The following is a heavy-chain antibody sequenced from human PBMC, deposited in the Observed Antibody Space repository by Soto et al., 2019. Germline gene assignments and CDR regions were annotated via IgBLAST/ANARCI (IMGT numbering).Heavy chain of an antibody. Sequence: SVKVSCKASGGTFSSYAISWVRQAPGQGLEWMGGILPIFGTENYAQKFQGRVTITADESTSTAYMELSSLRSEDTAVYYCAGALRFLEWLSIDYYYYGMDVWG. CDR2: ILPIFGTE. J-gene: IGHJ6*02. V-gene: IGHV1-69*13. CDR3: AGALRFLEWLSIDYYYYGMDV. D-gene: IGHD3-3*01. CDR1: GGTFSSYA.